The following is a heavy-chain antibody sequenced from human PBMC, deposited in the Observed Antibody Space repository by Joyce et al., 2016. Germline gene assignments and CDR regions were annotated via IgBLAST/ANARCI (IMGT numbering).Heavy chain of an antibody. CDR1: GFTFSSYG. D-gene: IGHD1-14*01. J-gene: IGHJ3*02. Sequence: GFTFSSYGMHWVRQAPGKGLEWVAGISFDGSKRYSADSVKGRFTISRDNSKNTLYVQMNSLRTEDTAVYYCAKGVGITIPVAKVDIWGQGTMVTVSS. V-gene: IGHV3-30*18. CDR3: AKGVGITIPVAKVDI. CDR2: ISFDGSKR.